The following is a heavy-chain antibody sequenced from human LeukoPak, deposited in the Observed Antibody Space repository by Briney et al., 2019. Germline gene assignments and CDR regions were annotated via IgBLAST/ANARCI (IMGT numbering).Heavy chain of an antibody. CDR2: ITSDRRTI. CDR3: ARSTSGTFDY. J-gene: IGHJ4*02. Sequence: GGSLRLSCEGSAFIFSGHWMNWVRQAPGKGLEWASYITSDRRTISYADPVKGRFTISRDNDKRLLYLQMDSLRAGDTAIYYCARSTSGTFDYWGQGMLVTVSS. D-gene: IGHD6-13*01. V-gene: IGHV3-48*01. CDR1: AFIFSGHW.